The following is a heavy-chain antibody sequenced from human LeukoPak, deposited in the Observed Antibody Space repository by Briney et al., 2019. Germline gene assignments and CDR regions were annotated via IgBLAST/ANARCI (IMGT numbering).Heavy chain of an antibody. Sequence: GGSLRLSCSASGFTFSIASMSWVRQAPGKGLGWVGRIKSKSDGGTTDYAAPVKDRFTISRDDSKNTLYLQMNTLKTEDTAVYYCTTRYNWNFWGDSWGHGTLVTVSS. D-gene: IGHD1-7*01. V-gene: IGHV3-15*01. CDR3: TTRYNWNFWGDS. CDR2: IKSKSDGGTT. J-gene: IGHJ5*01. CDR1: GFTFSIAS.